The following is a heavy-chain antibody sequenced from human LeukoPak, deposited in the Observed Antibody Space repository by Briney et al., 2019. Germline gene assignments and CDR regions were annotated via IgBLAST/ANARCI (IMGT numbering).Heavy chain of an antibody. J-gene: IGHJ6*03. D-gene: IGHD6-6*01. CDR2: ISYDGSNK. CDR3: ARDKRRYSSSSPYYYYYMDV. Sequence: GGSLRLSCAASGFTFSSYAMHWVRQAPGKGLEWVAVISYDGSNKYYADSVKGRFTISRDNSKNTLYLQMNSLRAEDTAVYYCARDKRRYSSSSPYYYYYMDVWGKGTTVTVSS. CDR1: GFTFSSYA. V-gene: IGHV3-30*04.